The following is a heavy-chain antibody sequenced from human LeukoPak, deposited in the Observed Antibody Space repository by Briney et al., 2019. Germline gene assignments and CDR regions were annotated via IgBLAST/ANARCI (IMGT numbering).Heavy chain of an antibody. CDR1: GGSIESYY. CDR3: ARFPYFEGFDY. V-gene: IGHV4-4*08. CDR2: IAASGTT. D-gene: IGHD3-9*01. J-gene: IGHJ4*02. Sequence: NPSETLSLTCSVSGGSIESYYWSWIRQPPGKGLEFIGYIAASGTTKHNPSLKSRVTLSMDTSKNQFSLKLRSVTAADTAVYFCARFPYFEGFDYWGQGTRVIVSS.